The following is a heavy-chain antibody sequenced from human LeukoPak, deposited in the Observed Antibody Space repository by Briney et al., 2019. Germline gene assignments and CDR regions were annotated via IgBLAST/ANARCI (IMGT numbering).Heavy chain of an antibody. CDR3: VRHEIAAAGLTIFDY. CDR2: IYYSGST. CDR1: GITLSNYG. J-gene: IGHJ4*02. D-gene: IGHD6-13*01. V-gene: IGHV4-39*01. Sequence: GSLRLSCAVSGITLSNYGMSWVRQAPGKGLEWIGSIYYSGSTYYNPSLKSRVTISVDTSKNQFSLKLSSVTAADTAVYYCVRHEIAAAGLTIFDYWGQGTLVTVSS.